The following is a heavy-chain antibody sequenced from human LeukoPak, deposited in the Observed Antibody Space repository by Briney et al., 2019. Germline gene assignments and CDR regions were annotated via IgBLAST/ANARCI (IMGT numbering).Heavy chain of an antibody. Sequence: GGSLRLSCAASGFTFSSYAMTWARQAPGKGLEWVSAISGSGGTTYYADSVRGRFTISRDNSKNTVYLQMNSLRAEDTAIYYCAKGLINDWSALEYWGQGILVTVPS. CDR3: AKGLINDWSALEY. J-gene: IGHJ4*02. CDR2: ISGSGGTT. D-gene: IGHD3-9*01. V-gene: IGHV3-23*01. CDR1: GFTFSSYA.